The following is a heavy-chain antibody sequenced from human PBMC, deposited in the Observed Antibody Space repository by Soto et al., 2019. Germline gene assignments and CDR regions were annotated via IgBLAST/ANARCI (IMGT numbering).Heavy chain of an antibody. CDR3: ASSIVVVTALDY. J-gene: IGHJ4*02. V-gene: IGHV1-3*01. Sequence: ASVKVSCKASGYTFTSYAMHWVRQAPGQRLEWMGWINAGNGNTKYSQKFQGRVTITRDTSASTAYMELSSLRSEDTAVYYCASSIVVVTALDYWGQGILVTVSS. D-gene: IGHD2-21*02. CDR1: GYTFTSYA. CDR2: INAGNGNT.